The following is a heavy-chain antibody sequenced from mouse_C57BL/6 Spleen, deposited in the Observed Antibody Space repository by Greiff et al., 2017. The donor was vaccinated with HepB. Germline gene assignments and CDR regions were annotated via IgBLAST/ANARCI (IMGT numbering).Heavy chain of an antibody. CDR3: ARSGSTMITKAMDY. Sequence: VQLQQSGAELVMPGASVKLSCKASGYTFTSYWMHWVKQRPGQGLEWIGEIDPSDSYTNYNQKFKGKSTLTVDKSSSTAYMQLSSLTSEDSAVYYCARSGSTMITKAMDYWGQGTSVTVSS. CDR1: GYTFTSYW. J-gene: IGHJ4*01. CDR2: IDPSDSYT. V-gene: IGHV1-69*01. D-gene: IGHD2-4*01.